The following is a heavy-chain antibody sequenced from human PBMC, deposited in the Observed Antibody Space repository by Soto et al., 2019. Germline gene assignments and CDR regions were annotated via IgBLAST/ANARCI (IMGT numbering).Heavy chain of an antibody. D-gene: IGHD3-22*01. V-gene: IGHV4-39*01. Sequence: KNSETLSLTCTVSDGSISTSSYYWGWIRQSPGKGLEWIGTIFYTGRTYYNPSLESRVTLSVDTSKNQFSLHLTSVTAADTAVYYCTRHHPHHYDSSGYFDYWGQGTLVTVSS. CDR2: IFYTGRT. J-gene: IGHJ4*02. CDR3: TRHHPHHYDSSGYFDY. CDR1: DGSISTSSYY.